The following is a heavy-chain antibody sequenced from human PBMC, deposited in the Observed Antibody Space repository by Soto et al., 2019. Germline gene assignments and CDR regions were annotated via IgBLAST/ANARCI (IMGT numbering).Heavy chain of an antibody. Sequence: EVQLVESGGGLVKPGGSLRLSCAASGFTFSNDWINWVRQAPGKGLEWVGRIKSKTDGGTTDYAEPVKGSFAISRDDSNNMVYLQMNSLKVEDTAVYYCTTDSYSIIMVGRFDYWGHGTLVTVSS. CDR3: TTDSYSIIMVGRFDY. J-gene: IGHJ4*01. CDR1: GFTFSNDW. V-gene: IGHV3-15*07. D-gene: IGHD3-10*01. CDR2: IKSKTDGGTT.